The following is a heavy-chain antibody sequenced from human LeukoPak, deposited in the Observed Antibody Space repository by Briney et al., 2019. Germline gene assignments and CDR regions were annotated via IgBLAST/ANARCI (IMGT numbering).Heavy chain of an antibody. Sequence: SETLSLTCAVYGGSFSGYYWSWIRQPPGKGLEWIGEINHSGGTNYNPSLKSRVTISVDTSKNQFSLKLSSVTAADTAVYYCARRGNNWNYVHWFDPWGQGTLVTVSS. J-gene: IGHJ5*02. CDR3: ARRGNNWNYVHWFDP. CDR1: GGSFSGYY. D-gene: IGHD1-7*01. V-gene: IGHV4-34*01. CDR2: INHSGGT.